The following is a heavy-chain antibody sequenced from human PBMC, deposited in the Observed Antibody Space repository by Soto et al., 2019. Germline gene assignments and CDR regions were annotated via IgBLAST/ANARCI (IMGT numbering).Heavy chain of an antibody. CDR3: SKGQYSSSWYAYYYYYGMDV. V-gene: IGHV3-9*01. CDR2: ISWNSGSI. J-gene: IGHJ6*02. D-gene: IGHD6-13*01. Sequence: GGSLRLSCAASGFTFDDYAMHWVRQAPGTGLEWVSGISWNSGSIGYAGSVKGRFTISRDNAKNSLYLQMNSLRAEDTALYYCSKGQYSSSWYAYYYYYGMDVWGQGTTVTVSS. CDR1: GFTFDDYA.